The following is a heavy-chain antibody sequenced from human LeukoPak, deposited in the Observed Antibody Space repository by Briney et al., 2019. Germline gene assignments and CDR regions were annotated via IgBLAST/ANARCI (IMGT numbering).Heavy chain of an antibody. J-gene: IGHJ3*02. CDR2: IIPIFGTA. Sequence: SVKVSCKASGGTFSSYAISWVRQAPGQGLEWMGRIIPIFGTANYAQKFQGRVTITTDESTSTAYMELSSLRSEDTAVYYCARVSGSYSGAFDTWGQGTMVIVSS. V-gene: IGHV1-69*05. CDR1: GGTFSSYA. D-gene: IGHD1-26*01. CDR3: ARVSGSYSGAFDT.